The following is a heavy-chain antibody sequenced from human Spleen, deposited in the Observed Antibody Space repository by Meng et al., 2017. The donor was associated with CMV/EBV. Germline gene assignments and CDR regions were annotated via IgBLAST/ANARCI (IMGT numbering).Heavy chain of an antibody. D-gene: IGHD3-10*01. CDR3: ARDYYGSGSYFRPGIISNKKTYPYFGVDV. J-gene: IGHJ6*02. Sequence: SETLSLTCTVSGASVSSDRYYWNWIRQAPGKGLEWIGSIYDSGSTNFNPSFKSRVTMSVDTSKNQFSLKLSSVTAADTAMYYCARDYYGSGSYFRPGIISNKKTYPYFGVDVWGQGTTVTVSS. V-gene: IGHV4-61*01. CDR1: GASVSSDRYY. CDR2: IYDSGST.